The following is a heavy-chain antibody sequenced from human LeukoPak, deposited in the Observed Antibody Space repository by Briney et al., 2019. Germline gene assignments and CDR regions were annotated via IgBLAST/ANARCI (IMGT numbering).Heavy chain of an antibody. CDR3: AKVYLRWNEPRYYFDY. V-gene: IGHV3-23*01. CDR1: GFTFSSYA. D-gene: IGHD1-1*01. Sequence: AGGSLRLSCAASGFTFSSYAMSWVRQAPGKGLEWVSAISGSGGSTYYADSVKGRFTISRDNSKNTLYLQMNSLRAEDTAVYYCAKVYLRWNEPRYYFDYWGQGTLVTVSS. CDR2: ISGSGGST. J-gene: IGHJ4*02.